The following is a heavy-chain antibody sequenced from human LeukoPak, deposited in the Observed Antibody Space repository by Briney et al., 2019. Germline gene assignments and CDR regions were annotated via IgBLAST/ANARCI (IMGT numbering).Heavy chain of an antibody. CDR1: GFTVSSNY. CDR3: ARVLDGYNPHFDY. Sequence: GGSLRLSCAASGFTVSSNYMSWVRQAPGKGLEGVSVIYSGGSTYYADSVKGRFTISRDNSKNTLYLQMNSLRAEDTAVYYCARVLDGYNPHFDYWGQGTLVTVSS. V-gene: IGHV3-53*01. CDR2: IYSGGST. D-gene: IGHD5-24*01. J-gene: IGHJ4*02.